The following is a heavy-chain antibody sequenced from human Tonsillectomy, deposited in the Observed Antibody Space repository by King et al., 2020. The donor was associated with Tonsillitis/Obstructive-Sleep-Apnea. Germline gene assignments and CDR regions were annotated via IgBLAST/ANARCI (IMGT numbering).Heavy chain of an antibody. V-gene: IGHV4-34*01. Sequence: VQLQQWGAGLLKPSETLSLTCAVYGGSFSGYYWSWIRQPPGKGLEWIGEINHSGSTNYNPSLKSRVTISVDTPKNQFSLKLSSVTAADTAMYYCAVYCSGGSCSRDNWFDPWGQGTLVTVSS. J-gene: IGHJ5*02. CDR1: GGSFSGYY. CDR2: INHSGST. CDR3: AVYCSGGSCSRDNWFDP. D-gene: IGHD2-15*01.